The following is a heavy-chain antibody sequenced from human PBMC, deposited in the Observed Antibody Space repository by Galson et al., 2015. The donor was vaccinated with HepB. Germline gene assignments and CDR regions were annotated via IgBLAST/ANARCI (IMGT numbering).Heavy chain of an antibody. CDR3: ARDGAPLRYFDWLGASGFDY. D-gene: IGHD3-9*01. CDR2: ISAYNGNT. J-gene: IGHJ4*02. CDR1: GYTFTSYG. Sequence: SVKVSCKASGYTFTSYGISRVRQAPGQGLEWMGWISAYNGNTNYAQKLQGRVTMTTDTSTSTAYMELRSLRSDDTAVYYCARDGAPLRYFDWLGASGFDYWGQGTLVTVSS. V-gene: IGHV1-18*01.